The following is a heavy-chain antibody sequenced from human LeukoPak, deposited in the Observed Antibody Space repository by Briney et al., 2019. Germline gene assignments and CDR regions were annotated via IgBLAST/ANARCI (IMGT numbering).Heavy chain of an antibody. CDR3: ARDEGYYYDSSGYYSNVPFDY. CDR2: ISAYNGNT. D-gene: IGHD3-22*01. J-gene: IGHJ4*02. CDR1: GYTFTSYG. Sequence: ASVKVSCKASGYTFTSYGISWVRQAPGQGLEWMGWISAYNGNTNYAQKLQGRVTMTTDTSTSTAYMELRSLRSDDTAVYYCARDEGYYYDSSGYYSNVPFDYWGQGTLVTVSS. V-gene: IGHV1-18*01.